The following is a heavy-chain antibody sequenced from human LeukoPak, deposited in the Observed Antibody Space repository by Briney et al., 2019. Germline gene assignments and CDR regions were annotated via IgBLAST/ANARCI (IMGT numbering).Heavy chain of an antibody. CDR1: GLIFSNYA. CDR3: ALNGRERLSGAFDI. Sequence: GKTLRLSCVASGLIFSNYAMTWVGQAPGKGLEWLSSIDGRGGSTYYAQPVKGRFTISRDNSKNTLYLQMNSLRAEDTAVYYCALNGRERLSGAFDIWGRGTTVTVSS. D-gene: IGHD6-25*01. CDR2: IDGRGGST. J-gene: IGHJ3*02. V-gene: IGHV3-23*01.